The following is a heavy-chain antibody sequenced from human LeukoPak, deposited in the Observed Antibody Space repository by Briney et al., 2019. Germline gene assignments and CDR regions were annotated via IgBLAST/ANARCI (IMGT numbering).Heavy chain of an antibody. Sequence: GGSLRLSCAASGFTFSSYAMHWVRQAPGKGLEWVAVISYDGSNKYYADSVKGRFTISRDNSKNTLYLQMNSLRAEDTAVYYCAGDPGIAAATFYYFDYWGQGTLITVSS. J-gene: IGHJ4*02. CDR3: AGDPGIAAATFYYFDY. CDR1: GFTFSSYA. V-gene: IGHV3-30-3*01. D-gene: IGHD6-13*01. CDR2: ISYDGSNK.